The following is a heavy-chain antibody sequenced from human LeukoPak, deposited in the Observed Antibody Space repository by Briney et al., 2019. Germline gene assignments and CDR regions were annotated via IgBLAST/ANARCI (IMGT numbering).Heavy chain of an antibody. V-gene: IGHV4-61*02. D-gene: IGHD7-27*01. J-gene: IGHJ3*02. Sequence: SQTLSLTCTVSGDSISSGNYYWTWIRQPAGRGLEWIGRIYTSGNTNYNPSLKSQVTISMDTSKNQFSLNLNSVTAAHTAVYYCARDRAGDSFDIWGQGTMVTVSS. CDR1: GDSISSGNYY. CDR3: ARDRAGDSFDI. CDR2: IYTSGNT.